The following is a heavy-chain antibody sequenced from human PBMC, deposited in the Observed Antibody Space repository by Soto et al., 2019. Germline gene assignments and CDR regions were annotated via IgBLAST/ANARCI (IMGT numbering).Heavy chain of an antibody. J-gene: IGHJ4*02. D-gene: IGHD3-10*01. Sequence: PSETLSLTCTVSGGSISSSSYYWGWIRQPPGKGLEWIGSIYYSGSTYYNPSLKSRVTISVDTSKNQSSLKLSSVTAADTAVYYCARRSPLYYYGPVLWGQGTLVTVSS. CDR3: ARRSPLYYYGPVL. CDR2: IYYSGST. V-gene: IGHV4-39*01. CDR1: GGSISSSSYY.